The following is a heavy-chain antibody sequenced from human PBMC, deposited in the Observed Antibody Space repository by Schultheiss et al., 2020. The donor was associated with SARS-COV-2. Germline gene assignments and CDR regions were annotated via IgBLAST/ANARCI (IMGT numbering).Heavy chain of an antibody. D-gene: IGHD2-15*01. V-gene: IGHV4-61*08. CDR2: IYYSGST. Sequence: SETLSLTCTVSGGSISSGGYYWSWIRQHPGKGLEWIGYIYYSGSTNYNPSLKSRVTISVDTSKNQFSLKLASVTAADTAVYYCAKVDPAPPIARPDVNWFESWGQGALVTVSS. CDR3: AKVDPAPPIARPDVNWFES. J-gene: IGHJ5*01. CDR1: GGSISSGGYY.